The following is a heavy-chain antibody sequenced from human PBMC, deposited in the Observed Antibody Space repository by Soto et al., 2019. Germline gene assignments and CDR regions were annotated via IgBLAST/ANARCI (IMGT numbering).Heavy chain of an antibody. CDR1: GFTFSSYA. D-gene: IGHD4-17*01. J-gene: IGHJ6*02. CDR2: ISYDGSNK. CDR3: ARGDYDYGGNHHYYYGMDV. Sequence: QVQLVESGGGVVQPGRSLRLSCAASGFTFSSYAMHWVRQAPGKGLEWVAVISYDGSNKYYADSVKGRFTISRDNSKNTLYLQMNSLRAEDTAVYYCARGDYDYGGNHHYYYGMDVWGQGTTVTVSS. V-gene: IGHV3-30-3*01.